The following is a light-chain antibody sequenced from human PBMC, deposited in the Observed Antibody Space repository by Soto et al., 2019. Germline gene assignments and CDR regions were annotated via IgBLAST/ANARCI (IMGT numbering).Light chain of an antibody. J-gene: IGKJ5*01. Sequence: EIVLIQAAAILSLSPGERATLSCRASQSVSSSYLAWCQQKPGQAPRLLIFGASSRATGIPDRFSAGGSGTDFTLTISRLEPEDFAVYYCQQFGTSPITFGQGPGLEIK. CDR1: QSVSSSY. V-gene: IGKV3-20*01. CDR2: GAS. CDR3: QQFGTSPIT.